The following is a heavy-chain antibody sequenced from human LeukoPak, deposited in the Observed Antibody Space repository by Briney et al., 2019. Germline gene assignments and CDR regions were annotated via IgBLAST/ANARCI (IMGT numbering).Heavy chain of an antibody. CDR2: ITPYNDNT. CDR3: ARDLGSGYSNFYYMDV. D-gene: IGHD5-12*01. Sequence: ASVKVSCKASGYTLINHGITWVRQAPGQGLEWMGWITPYNDNTNYAQKLQGRLTMTTDTSTNTAYMELRSLRSDDTAVYYCARDLGSGYSNFYYMDVWGKGTTVTVSS. CDR1: GYTLINHG. V-gene: IGHV1-18*01. J-gene: IGHJ6*03.